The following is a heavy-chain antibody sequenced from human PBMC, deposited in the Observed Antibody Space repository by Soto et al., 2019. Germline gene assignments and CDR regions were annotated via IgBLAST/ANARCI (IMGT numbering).Heavy chain of an antibody. Sequence: QVQLVQSGAEVKKHGASVKVSCKASGYTFTDYRMIWDRQAPGQGLEWMGIINPSGGSTNYAPNFQGRVTLTRDSFTSTGYMELSSLRSEDTAVYYCARPAGRLANWFDPWGQGTLVTVSS. J-gene: IGHJ5*02. D-gene: IGHD6-6*01. CDR1: GYTFTDYR. CDR2: INPSGGST. V-gene: IGHV1-46*01. CDR3: ARPAGRLANWFDP.